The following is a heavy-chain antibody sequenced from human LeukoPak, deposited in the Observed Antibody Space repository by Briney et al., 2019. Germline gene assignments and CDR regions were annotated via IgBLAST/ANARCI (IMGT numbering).Heavy chain of an antibody. CDR3: ARERYYYDSSGYYYFDY. CDR1: GYTFSSYY. J-gene: IGHJ4*02. V-gene: IGHV1-46*01. CDR2: IIPSDGFT. Sequence: ASVKVSCKASGYTFSSYYVHWVRQAPGQGLEWMGMIIPSDGFTSYAQKLQGRVTMTRDMSTSTVYMELNSLRSEDTAVYYCARERYYYDSSGYYYFDYWGQGTLVTVSS. D-gene: IGHD3-22*01.